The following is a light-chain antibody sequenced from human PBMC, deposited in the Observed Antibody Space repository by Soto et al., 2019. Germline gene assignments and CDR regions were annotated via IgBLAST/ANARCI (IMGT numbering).Light chain of an antibody. Sequence: QSVLTQPPSASETPGQRVTISCSGSSSNIGSNTVNWYQQLPGTAPKVLIYSNSQRPSGVPDRFSGSKSGTSASLAISGLQSEDEADYYCAAWDDSLNGVVFGGGTKLTVL. CDR3: AAWDDSLNGVV. V-gene: IGLV1-44*01. CDR1: SSNIGSNT. J-gene: IGLJ3*02. CDR2: SNS.